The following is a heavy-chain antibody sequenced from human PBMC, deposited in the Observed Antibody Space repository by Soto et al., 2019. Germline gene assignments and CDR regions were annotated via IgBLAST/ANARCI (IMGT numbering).Heavy chain of an antibody. J-gene: IGHJ6*02. V-gene: IGHV3-21*01. CDR2: ISSSSSYI. CDR1: GFTFSSYS. D-gene: IGHD3-10*01. Sequence: GGSLRLSCAASGFTFSSYSMNWVRQAPGKGLEWASSISSSSSYIYYADSVKGRFTISRDNAKNSLYLQMNSLRAEDTAVYYCARDLDYYGSGSYYNYYYYGMDVWGQGTTVTVSS. CDR3: ARDLDYYGSGSYYNYYYYGMDV.